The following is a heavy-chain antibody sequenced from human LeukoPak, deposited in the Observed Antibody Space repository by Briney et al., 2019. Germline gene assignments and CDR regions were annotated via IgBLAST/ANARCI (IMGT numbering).Heavy chain of an antibody. J-gene: IGHJ6*02. CDR1: GDSVSSNIVA. D-gene: IGHD2-2*03. CDR3: ARSFGDGYCSGTSCYYHYYGLDV. Sequence: SQTLSLTLAISGDSVSSNIVAWNWIRHSPSTGLEWLGRTYYRSKRYTDSEESVKNRITINPNTSKNHFALQLIAVTPEDTAVYYCARSFGDGYCSGTSCYYHYYGLDVWGQGTTVTVSS. V-gene: IGHV6-1*01. CDR2: TYYRSKRYT.